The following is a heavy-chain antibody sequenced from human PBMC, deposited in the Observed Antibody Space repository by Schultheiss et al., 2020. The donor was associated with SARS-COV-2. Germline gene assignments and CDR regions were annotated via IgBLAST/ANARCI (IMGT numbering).Heavy chain of an antibody. V-gene: IGHV3-23*01. CDR1: GFTFSNYG. CDR3: GREMDL. J-gene: IGHJ6*02. CDR2: ISGSGGST. Sequence: GGSLRLSCAASGFTFSNYGMHWVRQAPGKGLEWVSAISGSGGSTYYADSVKGRFTISRDNAKRSLYLQMDSLRGEDTAVYYCGREMDLWGQGTTVTVSS.